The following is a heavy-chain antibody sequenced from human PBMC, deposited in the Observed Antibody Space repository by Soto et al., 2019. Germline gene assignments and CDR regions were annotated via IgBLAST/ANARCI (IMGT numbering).Heavy chain of an antibody. Sequence: PGGSLRLSCAASGFTFSSYWMSWVRQAPGKGLEWVANIKQDGSEKYYVDSVKGRFTISRDNSKNTLYLQMNSLRAEDTAVYYCAKESGSYSGFLDYWGQGTLVTVSS. V-gene: IGHV3-7*03. CDR1: GFTFSSYW. CDR2: IKQDGSEK. CDR3: AKESGSYSGFLDY. D-gene: IGHD3-10*01. J-gene: IGHJ4*02.